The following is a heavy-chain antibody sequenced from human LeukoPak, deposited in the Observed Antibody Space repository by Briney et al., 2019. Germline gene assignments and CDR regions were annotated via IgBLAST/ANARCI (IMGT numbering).Heavy chain of an antibody. CDR1: SGSIISNNDY. J-gene: IGHJ4*02. D-gene: IGHD3-22*01. CDR2: IHYSGRT. Sequence: SETLSLTCSVSSGSIISNNDYWGWLRQPPGQGLESVATIHYSGRTYYNPSLKSRGTISVDTSQNQFSLRLSSLTAADTAVYYCARDRYYYDSSGEAFDYWGQGTLVTVSS. V-gene: IGHV4-39*07. CDR3: ARDRYYYDSSGEAFDY.